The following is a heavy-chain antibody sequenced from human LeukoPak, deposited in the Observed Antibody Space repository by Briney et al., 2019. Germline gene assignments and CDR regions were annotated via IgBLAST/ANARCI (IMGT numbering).Heavy chain of an antibody. J-gene: IGHJ4*02. CDR1: GYNFRDYY. CDR3: ATRASSSPELGY. D-gene: IGHD6-6*01. V-gene: IGHV1-2*02. CDR2: INPNSGGT. Sequence: ASVKVSCKASGYNFRDYYMHWVRQAPGQGLEWMGWINPNSGGTNYAQKFQGRVTMTRDTSISTAYMELSRLRSDDTAVYYCATRASSSPELGYWGQGTLVTVSS.